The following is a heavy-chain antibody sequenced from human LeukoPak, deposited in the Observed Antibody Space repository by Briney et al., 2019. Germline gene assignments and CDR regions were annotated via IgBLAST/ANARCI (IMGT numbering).Heavy chain of an antibody. CDR2: ISNTAVYI. V-gene: IGHV3-23*01. Sequence: GGSLRLSCAASGFTFSNDAMNWVRPAPGKGLEWVAGISNTAVYIYYAGSVKGRFTISRDNSKNALYLQMSRLRAEDTATYYCARNLGTHPGSHWGQGTPVTVSS. J-gene: IGHJ4*02. D-gene: IGHD1-1*01. CDR1: GFTFSNDA. CDR3: ARNLGTHPGSH.